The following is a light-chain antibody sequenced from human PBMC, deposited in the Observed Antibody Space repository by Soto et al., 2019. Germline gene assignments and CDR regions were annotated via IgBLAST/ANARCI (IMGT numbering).Light chain of an antibody. V-gene: IGKV3-15*01. CDR3: QQRSNWPLLT. J-gene: IGKJ4*01. CDR2: DAS. CDR1: QSVRSS. Sequence: EIVMTQSPATLSVSPGERATLSCRASQSVRSSLAWYHQKPGQAPRLLIYDASTRATGIPARFSGSGSATEFTLTISSLQSEDFAVYYCQQRSNWPLLTFGGGTKVEIK.